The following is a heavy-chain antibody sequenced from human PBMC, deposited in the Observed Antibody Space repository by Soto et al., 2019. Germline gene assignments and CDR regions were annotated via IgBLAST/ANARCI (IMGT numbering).Heavy chain of an antibody. D-gene: IGHD3-16*01. CDR1: GGSISSGDCY. Sequence: SETLSLTCTVSGGSISSGDCYWSWIRQPPGKGLEWIGYIYYSGSTYYNPSLKSRVTISVDTSKNQFSLKLSSVTAADTAVYYCARDSPMITFGGVISPSWFDPWGQGTLVTVSS. CDR2: IYYSGST. J-gene: IGHJ5*02. CDR3: ARDSPMITFGGVISPSWFDP. V-gene: IGHV4-30-4*01.